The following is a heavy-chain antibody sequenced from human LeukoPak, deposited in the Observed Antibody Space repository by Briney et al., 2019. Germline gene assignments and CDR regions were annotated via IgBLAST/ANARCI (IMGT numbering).Heavy chain of an antibody. Sequence: PSETLSLNCAVYGGSFSGYYWSWIRQPPGKGLEWIGEINHSGSTNYNPSLKSRVTISVDTSKNQFSLKLSSVTAADTAVYYCASLSRRGYSGPRPDYWGQGTLVTVSS. V-gene: IGHV4-34*01. CDR2: INHSGST. CDR3: ASLSRRGYSGPRPDY. J-gene: IGHJ4*02. CDR1: GGSFSGYY. D-gene: IGHD5-12*01.